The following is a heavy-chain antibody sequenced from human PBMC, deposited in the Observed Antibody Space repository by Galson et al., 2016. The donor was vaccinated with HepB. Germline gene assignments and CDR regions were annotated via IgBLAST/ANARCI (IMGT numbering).Heavy chain of an antibody. V-gene: IGHV3-64D*06. CDR2: ISSNGGTT. J-gene: IGHJ4*02. CDR1: GFTFSRYA. Sequence: SLRLSCAASGFTFSRYALHWVRQAPGKGLEYVSAISSNGGTTYYADSVKGRFTISRDNFKNTLYLQMSSLRAEDTAVYYCVKDFDYVWGSFRFQTKYNFDYWGQGTLVTVSS. D-gene: IGHD3-16*02. CDR3: VKDFDYVWGSFRFQTKYNFDY.